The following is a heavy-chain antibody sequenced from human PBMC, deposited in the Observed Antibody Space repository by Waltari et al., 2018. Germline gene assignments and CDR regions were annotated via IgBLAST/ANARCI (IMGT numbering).Heavy chain of an antibody. Sequence: QVQLVQSGAEVKKPGSSVKVSCKASGGTFSSYAISWVRQAPGQGIEWMGGIIPILGIAKYAQQVQGKVTITADKSTSTAYMELSSLRSEDTAVYYCARVTYYYDSSGYFFDYWGQGTLVTVSS. CDR3: ARVTYYYDSSGYFFDY. J-gene: IGHJ4*02. CDR2: IIPILGIA. CDR1: GGTFSSYA. D-gene: IGHD3-22*01. V-gene: IGHV1-69*10.